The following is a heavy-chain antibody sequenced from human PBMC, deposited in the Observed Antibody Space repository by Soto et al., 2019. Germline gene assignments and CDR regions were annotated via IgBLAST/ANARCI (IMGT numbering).Heavy chain of an antibody. CDR1: GFTFSSYA. CDR3: AKKYPGTRPFDY. CDR2: IGTNCDT. D-gene: IGHD2-2*01. V-gene: IGHV3-23*01. Sequence: PGGSLRLSCAASGFTFSSYAMNRVRQAPGKGLEWVSAIGTNCDTYYADSVKGRFTISRDNSKATLYLQMNSLRAEDTALYYCAKKYPGTRPFDYWGQGTLVTVSS. J-gene: IGHJ4*02.